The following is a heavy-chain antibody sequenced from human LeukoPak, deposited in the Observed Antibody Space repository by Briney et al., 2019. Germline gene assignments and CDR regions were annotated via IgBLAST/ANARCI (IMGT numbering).Heavy chain of an antibody. V-gene: IGHV3-23*01. J-gene: IGHJ4*02. D-gene: IGHD4-17*01. CDR2: ISGSGDNT. CDR3: AKGRGTAVTSAANY. CDR1: GFTFNNYA. Sequence: GGSLRLSCAASGFTFNNYAMSWVRRAPGKGLEWVSSISGSGDNTCYADSVKDRFSISRDNSKTTVSLQMNSLRAEDTAVYYCAKGRGTAVTSAANYWGQGTLVTVSS.